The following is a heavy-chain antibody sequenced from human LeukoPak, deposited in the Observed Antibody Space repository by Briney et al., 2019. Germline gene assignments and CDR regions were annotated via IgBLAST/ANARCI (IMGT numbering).Heavy chain of an antibody. D-gene: IGHD1-26*01. CDR1: GGSISSYY. J-gene: IGHJ5*02. CDR2: IYYSGSN. Sequence: SETLSLTCTVSGGSISSYYWSWIRQPPGKGLEWIGYIYYSGSNNYNPSLKSRVTISVDTSKNQFSLKLSSVTAADTAVYYCARDQSGWELLSNWFDPWGQGTLVTVSS. V-gene: IGHV4-59*01. CDR3: ARDQSGWELLSNWFDP.